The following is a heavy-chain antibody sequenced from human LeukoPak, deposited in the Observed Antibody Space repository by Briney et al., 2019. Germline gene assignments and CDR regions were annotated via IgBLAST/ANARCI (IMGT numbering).Heavy chain of an antibody. D-gene: IGHD3-3*01. CDR3: ARDGRFLEWLFDY. Sequence: GGSLRLSCAVSGFTFSSYSMNWVRQAPGKGLEWVSSISSSSSYIYYADSVKGRFTISRDNAKNSLYLQMNSLRAEDTAVYYCARDGRFLEWLFDYWGQGTLVTVSS. CDR1: GFTFSSYS. J-gene: IGHJ4*02. CDR2: ISSSSSYI. V-gene: IGHV3-21*01.